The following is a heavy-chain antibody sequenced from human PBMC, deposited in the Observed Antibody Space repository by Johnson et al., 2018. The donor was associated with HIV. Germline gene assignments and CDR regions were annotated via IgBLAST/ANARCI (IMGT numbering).Heavy chain of an antibody. Sequence: QVQLVESGGGVVQPGRSLRLSCAASGFTFSSYAMHWVRQAPGKGLAWVAAISFAGNNKYYADSVKGRFTISRDNSKNTLFLQMNSLRTEDTAVYYCAKDLGGAYCGGDCYGAFDIWGQGTMVTVSS. J-gene: IGHJ3*02. CDR3: AKDLGGAYCGGDCYGAFDI. CDR2: ISFAGNNK. CDR1: GFTFSSYA. V-gene: IGHV3-30*04. D-gene: IGHD2-21*02.